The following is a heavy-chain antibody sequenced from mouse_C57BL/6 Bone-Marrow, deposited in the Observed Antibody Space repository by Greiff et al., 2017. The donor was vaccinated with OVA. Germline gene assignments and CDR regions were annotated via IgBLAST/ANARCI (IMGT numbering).Heavy chain of an antibody. V-gene: IGHV5-17*01. D-gene: IGHD3-1*01. J-gene: IGHJ3*01. Sequence: EVQVVESGGGLVKPGGSLKLSCAASGFTFSDYGMHWVRQAPEKGLEWVAYISSGSSTIYYADTVKGRFTISRDNAKNTLFLQMTSLRSEDTAMYYCARSELGSWFAYWGQGTLVTVSA. CDR1: GFTFSDYG. CDR3: ARSELGSWFAY. CDR2: ISSGSSTI.